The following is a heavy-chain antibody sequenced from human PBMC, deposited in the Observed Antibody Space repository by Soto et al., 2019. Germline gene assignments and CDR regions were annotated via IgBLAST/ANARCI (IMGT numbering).Heavy chain of an antibody. CDR3: ARTREYYDILTGYYDRGWGY. V-gene: IGHV3-30-3*01. Sequence: GGSLRHSCAASGFTFSSYAMHWVRHAPGKGLECVAVISYDGSNKYYADSVKGRFTISRDNSKNTLYLQMNSLRAEDTAVYCCARTREYYDILTGYYDRGWGYWGQGTLVTVSS. J-gene: IGHJ4*02. CDR2: ISYDGSNK. D-gene: IGHD3-9*01. CDR1: GFTFSSYA.